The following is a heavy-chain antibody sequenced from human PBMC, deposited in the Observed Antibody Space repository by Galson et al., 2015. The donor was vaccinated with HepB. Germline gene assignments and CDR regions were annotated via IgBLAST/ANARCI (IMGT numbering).Heavy chain of an antibody. D-gene: IGHD2-21*02. CDR2: ISCSSSYI. CDR1: GFTFSSYS. J-gene: IGHJ2*01. Sequence: SLRLSCAASGFTFSSYSMNWVRQAPGKGLEWVSSISCSSSYIYYADSVKGRFTISRDNAKNSLYLQMNSLRAEDTAVYYCARDISDCGGDYYDWYFDLWGRGTLVTVSS. V-gene: IGHV3-21*01. CDR3: ARDISDCGGDYYDWYFDL.